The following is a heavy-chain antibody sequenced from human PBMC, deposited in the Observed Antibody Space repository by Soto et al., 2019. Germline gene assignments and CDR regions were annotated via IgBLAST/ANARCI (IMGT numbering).Heavy chain of an antibody. CDR2: ISASGHV. CDR1: GGSLSKYY. D-gene: IGHD3-3*01. CDR3: ARDNNDFWSLYPLAFDY. J-gene: IGHJ4*02. Sequence: SETLSLTCSVSGGSLSKYYCGWIRQPAGKGLEWIGRISASGHVVSKVSLRSRLTMSVDMSNNHFSLKLTSVTAADTAVYYCARDNNDFWSLYPLAFDYWGQGALVTVSS. V-gene: IGHV4-4*07.